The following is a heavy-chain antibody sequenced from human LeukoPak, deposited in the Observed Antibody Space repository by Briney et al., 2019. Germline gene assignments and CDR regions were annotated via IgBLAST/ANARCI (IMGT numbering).Heavy chain of an antibody. J-gene: IGHJ3*02. Sequence: GGSLRLSCAASRFTFMNYAMSWVRQAPGKGLEWVSVISGGGTSTYYADSVKGRFTISRDNSKNTLYLQMNTLRAEDTAVYYCAKDRDNYVWGSYLGAFDIWGQGTMVTVSS. CDR2: ISGGGTST. D-gene: IGHD3-16*01. CDR1: RFTFMNYA. CDR3: AKDRDNYVWGSYLGAFDI. V-gene: IGHV3-23*01.